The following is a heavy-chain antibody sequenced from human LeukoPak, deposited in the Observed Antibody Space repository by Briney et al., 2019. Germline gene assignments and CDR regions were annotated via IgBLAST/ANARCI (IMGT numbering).Heavy chain of an antibody. CDR2: IYTSGST. D-gene: IGHD4-11*01. CDR1: GGSISSYY. Sequence: SETLSLTCTVSGGSISSYYWSWIRQPAGKGLEWIGRIYTSGSTDYNPSLKSRVTMPVDTSKNQFSLKLSSVTAADTAVYYCARLYSNYGWFDPWGQGTLVTVSS. CDR3: ARLYSNYGWFDP. J-gene: IGHJ5*02. V-gene: IGHV4-4*07.